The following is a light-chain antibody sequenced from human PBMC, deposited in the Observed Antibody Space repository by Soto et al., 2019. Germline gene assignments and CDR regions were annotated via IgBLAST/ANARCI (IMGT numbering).Light chain of an antibody. J-gene: IGLJ2*01. CDR2: NVR. CDR1: SSDVGGYDY. CDR3: SSYTNSGTVL. V-gene: IGLV2-14*01. Sequence: QSALTQPASVSGSPGQSITISCTGTSSDVGGYDYVSWYQQYEGKAPKLTIYNVRNRPSGVSNRFSGSKSGNTVCLTISGLQHEYEADYFCSSYTNSGTVLFGGGTKVTVL.